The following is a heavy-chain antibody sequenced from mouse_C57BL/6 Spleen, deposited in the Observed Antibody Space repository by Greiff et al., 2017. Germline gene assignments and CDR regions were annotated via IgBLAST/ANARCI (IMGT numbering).Heavy chain of an antibody. D-gene: IGHD3-2*02. CDR3: ARWPAQAGPSFAY. J-gene: IGHJ3*01. CDR2: ILPGSGST. V-gene: IGHV1-9*01. CDR1: GYTFNGYW. Sequence: VKVVESGAELMKPGASVKLSCKATGYTFNGYWIEWVKQRPGHGLEWIGEILPGSGSTNYNEKFKGKATFTADTSSNTAYMQLSSLTTEDSAIYYCARWPAQAGPSFAYWGQGTLVTVAA.